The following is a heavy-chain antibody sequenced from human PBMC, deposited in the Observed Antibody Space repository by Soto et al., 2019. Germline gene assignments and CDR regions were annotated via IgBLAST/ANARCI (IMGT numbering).Heavy chain of an antibody. J-gene: IGHJ5*02. Sequence: EVQLAESGGGVVQPGGSLRLSCAASGFTLSSYWMSWLRQAPGKGLEWVANIEDDGREINYVDSVKGRFTISRDNAKNSVFLQMNSLRAEDTAVYYCARHRVGYRDVESWGQGTLATVSS. CDR1: GFTLSSYW. CDR3: ARHRVGYRDVES. V-gene: IGHV3-7*03. D-gene: IGHD5-12*01. CDR2: IEDDGREI.